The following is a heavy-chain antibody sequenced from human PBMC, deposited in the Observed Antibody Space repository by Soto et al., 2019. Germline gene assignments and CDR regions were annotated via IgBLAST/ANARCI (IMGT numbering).Heavy chain of an antibody. CDR3: ARESGWYVGYFDY. CDR2: ISSSSSYI. J-gene: IGHJ4*02. V-gene: IGHV3-21*01. Sequence: GGSLRLSCAASGFTFSSYSMNWVRQAPGKGLEWVSSISSSSSYIYYADSVKGRFTISRDNAKNSLYLQMNSLRAEDTAVYYYARESGWYVGYFDYWGQGTLVTVSS. CDR1: GFTFSSYS. D-gene: IGHD6-19*01.